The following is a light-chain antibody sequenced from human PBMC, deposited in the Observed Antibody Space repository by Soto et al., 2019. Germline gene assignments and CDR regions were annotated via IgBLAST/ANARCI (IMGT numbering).Light chain of an antibody. CDR3: QQSGRP. CDR2: GAS. J-gene: IGKJ1*01. Sequence: EIVLTQSPVTVSFSPGERATLSCRASQSLTSDYLAWYQQKLGQTPRLLIHGASSRATGIPDRYSGSGSGTDFTLTISRLEPEDSAVYYCQQSGRPFGQGTKVDI. CDR1: QSLTSDY. V-gene: IGKV3-20*01.